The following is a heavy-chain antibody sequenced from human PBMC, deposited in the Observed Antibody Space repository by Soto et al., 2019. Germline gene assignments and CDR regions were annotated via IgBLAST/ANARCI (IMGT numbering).Heavy chain of an antibody. Sequence: EVQLVESGGGLVKPGGSLRLSCAASGFTFSSYSMNWVRQAPGKGLEWVSSISSSSSYIYYADSVKGRFTISRDNAKNSLYLQMNSLRAEDTAVYYCARDVSYYISLYYYYYYGMDVWGQGTTVTVSS. V-gene: IGHV3-21*01. CDR2: ISSSSSYI. D-gene: IGHD1-26*01. J-gene: IGHJ6*02. CDR3: ARDVSYYISLYYYYYYGMDV. CDR1: GFTFSSYS.